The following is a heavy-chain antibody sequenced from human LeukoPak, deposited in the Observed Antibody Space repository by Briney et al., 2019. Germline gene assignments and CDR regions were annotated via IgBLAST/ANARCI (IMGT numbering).Heavy chain of an antibody. V-gene: IGHV1-2*02. J-gene: IGHJ4*02. D-gene: IGHD3-22*01. CDR3: ARDLFPRPHYGSSDYQEYYFDY. CDR1: GYTFTGYY. CDR2: INPNSGGT. Sequence: GASVKVSCKASGYTFTGYYMHWVRQAPGQGLEWMGWINPNSGGTNYAQKFQGRVTMTRDTSISTAYMELSRLRSDDTAVYYCARDLFPRPHYGSSDYQEYYFDYWGQGTLVTVSS.